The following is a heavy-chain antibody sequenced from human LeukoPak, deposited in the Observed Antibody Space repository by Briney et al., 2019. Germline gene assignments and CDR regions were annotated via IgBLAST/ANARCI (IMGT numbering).Heavy chain of an antibody. CDR2: MNPYSDNT. J-gene: IGHJ5*02. D-gene: IGHD4-23*01. V-gene: IGHV1-8*01. CDR3: ARGSIRTVVTP. CDR1: GYTFSDYD. Sequence: ASVKVSCKASGYTFSDYDITWVRQATGQGLEWMGWMNPYSDNTGYAQKFQGRVTMTRDTSISTAYMELSSLTSEDTAVYYCARGSIRTVVTPWGQGTQVTVSS.